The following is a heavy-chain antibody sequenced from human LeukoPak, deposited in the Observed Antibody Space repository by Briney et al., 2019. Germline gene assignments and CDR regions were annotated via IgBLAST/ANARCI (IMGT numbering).Heavy chain of an antibody. V-gene: IGHV3-48*02. CDR1: GFTFSSYA. CDR2: ITTRSSTI. CDR3: ARDGSVAAAGTFYYGMDV. D-gene: IGHD6-13*01. J-gene: IGHJ6*02. Sequence: GGSLRLSCAASGFTFSSYAMSWVRQAPGKGLEWLSYITTRSSTIYYADSVKGRFTISRDNAKNSLYLQMNSLRDEDTAVYYCARDGSVAAAGTFYYGMDVWGQGTTVTVSS.